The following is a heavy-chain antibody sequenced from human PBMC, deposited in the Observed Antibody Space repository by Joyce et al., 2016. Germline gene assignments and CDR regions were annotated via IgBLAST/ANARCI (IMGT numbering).Heavy chain of an antibody. J-gene: IGHJ6*03. Sequence: QVQLVQSGSELKKPGASVKVSCKASGDTFTSYAMNWVRQAPGQGLEWMGWINPHTGTPTYAQGFTGRHVFSLDTSVSTAYLQISSLKADDTAVYYCAREGSDAFYFYHMDVWGKGTMVTVSS. CDR3: AREGSDAFYFYHMDV. CDR2: INPHTGTP. D-gene: IGHD2/OR15-2a*01. CDR1: GDTFTSYA. V-gene: IGHV7-4-1*02.